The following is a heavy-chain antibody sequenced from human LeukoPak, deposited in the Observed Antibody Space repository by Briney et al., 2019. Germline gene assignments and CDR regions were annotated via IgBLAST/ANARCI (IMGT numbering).Heavy chain of an antibody. CDR2: IYTSGST. Sequence: SETLSLTCTVPGGSISSYYWSWIRQPAGKGLEWIGRIYTSGSTNYNPSLKSRVTISVDTSKNQFSLKLSSVTAADTAVYYCARDLPPTHYDIWGQGTLVTVSS. D-gene: IGHD3-9*01. CDR3: ARDLPPTHYDI. CDR1: GGSISSYY. V-gene: IGHV4-4*07. J-gene: IGHJ4*02.